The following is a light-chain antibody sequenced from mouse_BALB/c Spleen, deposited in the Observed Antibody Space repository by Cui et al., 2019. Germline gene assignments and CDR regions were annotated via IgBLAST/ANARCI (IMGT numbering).Light chain of an antibody. Sequence: ENVLTQSPAIMAASLGQKDTMTCSASSSVSFRYLHWYQQKSGASPKPLIHRTSNLASGVPARFSGSWSGTSYSLTISSVEAEDDATYYCQQWSGYPFTFGSGTKLEIK. V-gene: IGKV4-58*01. CDR2: RTS. J-gene: IGKJ4*01. CDR1: SSVSFRY. CDR3: QQWSGYPFT.